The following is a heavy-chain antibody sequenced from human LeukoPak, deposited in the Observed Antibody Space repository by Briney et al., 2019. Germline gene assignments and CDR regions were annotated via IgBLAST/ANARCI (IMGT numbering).Heavy chain of an antibody. V-gene: IGHV5-51*01. D-gene: IGHD3-10*01. Sequence: GESLKISCTGSGYSFTNYWIGWVRQMPGKGLEWMGIIYPGDSHTRYSPSFQDQVTISADKSINTAYLQWSSLKASDTAMYYCARGPYGYASSATLGSYNWFDPWGQGTLVTVSS. CDR1: GYSFTNYW. CDR3: ARGPYGYASSATLGSYNWFDP. J-gene: IGHJ5*02. CDR2: IYPGDSHT.